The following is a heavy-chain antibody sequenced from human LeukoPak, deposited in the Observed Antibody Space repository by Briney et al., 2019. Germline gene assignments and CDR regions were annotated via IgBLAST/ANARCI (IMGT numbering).Heavy chain of an antibody. D-gene: IGHD3-10*01. Sequence: GGSLRLSCAASGFTFSSYGMHWVRQAPGKGLEWVAVIWYDGSNKYYADSVKGRFTISRDNAKNSLYLQMNSLRAEDTAVYYCARVLLWFGEFLPFDYWGQGTLVTVSS. CDR3: ARVLLWFGEFLPFDY. J-gene: IGHJ4*02. CDR2: IWYDGSNK. CDR1: GFTFSSYG. V-gene: IGHV3-33*01.